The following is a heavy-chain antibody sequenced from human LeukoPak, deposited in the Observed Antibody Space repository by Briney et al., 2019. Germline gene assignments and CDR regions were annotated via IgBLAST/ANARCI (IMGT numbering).Heavy chain of an antibody. D-gene: IGHD5-18*01. CDR1: GGSFSGYY. Sequence: SETLSLTCAVEGGSFSGYYWSWIRQPPGKGLEWIGEINHGGITTYNPSLRSRVSISIDTSKMQFSLKLRAVTAADRAVYYCARGLRGYSYGNWFDPWGQGTLVTVSS. V-gene: IGHV4-34*01. CDR2: INHGGIT. J-gene: IGHJ5*02. CDR3: ARGLRGYSYGNWFDP.